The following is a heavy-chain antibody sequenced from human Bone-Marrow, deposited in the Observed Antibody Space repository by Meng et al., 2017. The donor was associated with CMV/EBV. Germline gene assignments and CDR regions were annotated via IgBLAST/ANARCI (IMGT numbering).Heavy chain of an antibody. D-gene: IGHD4-11*01. V-gene: IGHV3-23*01. CDR2: ISGSGGST. CDR1: GFTFSSYA. J-gene: IGHJ4*02. Sequence: GGSLRLSCAASGFTFSSYAMSWVRQAPGKGLEWVSAISGSGGSTYYADSVKGRITISRDNAKNSLYLQMSSLRADDSALYYCARGYSNRIEYWGQGTLVTVSS. CDR3: ARGYSNRIEY.